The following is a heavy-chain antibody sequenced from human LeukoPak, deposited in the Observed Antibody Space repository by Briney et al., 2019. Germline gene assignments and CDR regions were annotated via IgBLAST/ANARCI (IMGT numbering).Heavy chain of an antibody. CDR3: AKGAVYCSSTSCQGGRAFDI. CDR2: IQYDGSNK. J-gene: IGHJ3*02. D-gene: IGHD2-2*01. V-gene: IGHV3-30*02. Sequence: PGGSLRLSCAASGFTFSSYGMHWARQAPGKGLEWVAFIQYDGSNKYYADSVKGRFTISRDNSKNTLYLQMNSLRAEDTAVYYCAKGAVYCSSTSCQGGRAFDIWGQGTMVTVSS. CDR1: GFTFSSYG.